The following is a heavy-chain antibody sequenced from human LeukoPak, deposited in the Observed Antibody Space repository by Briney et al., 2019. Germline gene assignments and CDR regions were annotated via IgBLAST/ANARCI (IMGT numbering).Heavy chain of an antibody. V-gene: IGHV4-39*07. D-gene: IGHD4-23*01. J-gene: IGHJ4*02. Sequence: SETLSLTCTVSGGSISSSSYYWGWIRQPPGKGLEWIGSIYYSGSTYYNPSLKSRVTISVDTSKNQFSLKLSSVTAADTAVYYCAREIGGKIDYWGQGTLVTVSS. CDR1: GGSISSSSYY. CDR2: IYYSGST. CDR3: AREIGGKIDY.